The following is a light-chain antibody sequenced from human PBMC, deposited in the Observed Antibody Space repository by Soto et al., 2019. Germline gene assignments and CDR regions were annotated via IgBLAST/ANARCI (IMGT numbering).Light chain of an antibody. CDR3: QHMRT. J-gene: IGKJ1*01. Sequence: DIQMTQSPYTLSASVGDRVTITCRASQNINNWIAWYQQKPGKAPKFLIYDASTLESGVPSRFSGSGFGTEFSHNIRSLQSDDSESYYCQHMRTFGQGPKVESK. V-gene: IGKV1-5*01. CDR2: DAS. CDR1: QNINNW.